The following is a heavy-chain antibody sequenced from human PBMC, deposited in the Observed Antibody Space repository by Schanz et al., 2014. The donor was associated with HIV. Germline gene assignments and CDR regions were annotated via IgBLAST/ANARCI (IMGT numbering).Heavy chain of an antibody. CDR2: ISYDGSNK. Sequence: QAQLVESGGGVVQPGRSLRLSCAASGFTFSSYGMHWVRQAPGKGLEWVAVISYDGSNKYYADSVKGRFTISRDNSKNTLYLQMNSLRAEDTAVYYCARRDYGDYYYYYGMDVWGQGTTVTVSS. V-gene: IGHV3-30*03. D-gene: IGHD4-17*01. CDR3: ARRDYGDYYYYYGMDV. CDR1: GFTFSSYG. J-gene: IGHJ6*02.